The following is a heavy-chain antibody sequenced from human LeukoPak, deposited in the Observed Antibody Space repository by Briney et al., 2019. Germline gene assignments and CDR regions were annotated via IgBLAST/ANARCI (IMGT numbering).Heavy chain of an antibody. V-gene: IGHV3-23*01. CDR3: AKDPYGDYDY. CDR2: ISGSGGST. CDR1: GFTFSSYG. J-gene: IGHJ4*02. D-gene: IGHD4-17*01. Sequence: PGGSLRLSCAASGFTFSSYGMSWVRQAPGKGLEWVSGISGSGGSTYYADSVKGRFTISRDNAKNSLYLQMNSLRAEDTAVYYCAKDPYGDYDYWGQGTPVTVSS.